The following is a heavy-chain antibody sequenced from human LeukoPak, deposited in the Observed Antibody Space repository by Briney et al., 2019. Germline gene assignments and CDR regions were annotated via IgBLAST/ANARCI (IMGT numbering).Heavy chain of an antibody. CDR1: GGSISSSSYY. V-gene: IGHV4-39*01. Sequence: SETLSLTCTVSGGSISSSSYYWGWIRQPPGKGLEWIGSIYYSGSTYYNPSLKSRVTISVDTSKNQFSLKLSSVTAADTSVYYCARLYGDYYFDYRGQGTLVTVSS. CDR3: ARLYGDYYFDY. CDR2: IYYSGST. J-gene: IGHJ4*02. D-gene: IGHD4-17*01.